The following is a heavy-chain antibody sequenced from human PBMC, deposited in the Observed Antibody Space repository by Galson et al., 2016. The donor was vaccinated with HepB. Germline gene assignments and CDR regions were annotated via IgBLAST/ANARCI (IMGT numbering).Heavy chain of an antibody. CDR3: ARYDDNNSRLDY. CDR2: ISHSGIT. J-gene: IGHJ4*02. D-gene: IGHD3-22*01. V-gene: IGHV4-31*03. Sequence: TLSLTCTVSGGSISSGTYYWSWIRQHPGKGLEWIGYISHSGITFYNPSLKSRVTISVDTSKNHFSLKLSSVTAADTAVYYCARYDDNNSRLDYWGQGTLVTVSS. CDR1: GGSISSGTYY.